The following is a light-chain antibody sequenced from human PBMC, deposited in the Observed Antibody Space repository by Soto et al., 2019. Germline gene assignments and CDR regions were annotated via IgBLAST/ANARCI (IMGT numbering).Light chain of an antibody. CDR3: QSYDSSPWV. V-gene: IGLV6-57*03. Sequence: NCMLTQPHSVSESPGKTVTISCTRSSGSIASNYVQWYQQRPGSAPTTVIYENNQRPSGVPHRFSGSIDTSSNSASLTISGLKTEDEADYYCQSYDSSPWVFGGGTKLTVL. CDR1: SGSIASNY. CDR2: ENN. J-gene: IGLJ3*02.